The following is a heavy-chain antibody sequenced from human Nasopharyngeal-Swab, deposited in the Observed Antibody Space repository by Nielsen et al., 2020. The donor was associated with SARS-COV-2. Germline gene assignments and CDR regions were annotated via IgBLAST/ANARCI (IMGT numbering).Heavy chain of an antibody. V-gene: IGHV5-10-1*01. J-gene: IGHJ1*01. CDR1: GYSFTSYW. CDR3: ARWSFYCSGGSCYSEYFQH. CDR2: IDPSDSYT. Sequence: GESLKISCKGSGYSFTSYWISWVRQMPGKGLEWMGRIDPSDSYTNYSPSFQGHVTISADKPISTAYLQWSSLKASDTAMYYCARWSFYCSGGSCYSEYFQHWGQGTLVTVSS. D-gene: IGHD2-15*01.